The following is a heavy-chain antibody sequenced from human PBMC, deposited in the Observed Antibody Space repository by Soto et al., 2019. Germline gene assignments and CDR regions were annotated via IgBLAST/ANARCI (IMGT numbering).Heavy chain of an antibody. V-gene: IGHV4-38-2*01. CDR3: ARAPTVVAATPPWFDP. D-gene: IGHD2-15*01. CDR1: GYSISSGYY. J-gene: IGHJ5*02. Sequence: SETLSLTCAVSGYSISSGYYWGWIRQPPGKGLEWIGSIYHSGSTYNNPSLKSRVTMSVDTSKNQFSLKLTSMTAADTAVYYCARAPTVVAATPPWFDPWGQGTLVTVT. CDR2: IYHSGST.